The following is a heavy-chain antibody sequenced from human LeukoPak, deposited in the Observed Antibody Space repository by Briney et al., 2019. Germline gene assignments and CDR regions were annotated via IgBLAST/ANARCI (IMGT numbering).Heavy chain of an antibody. J-gene: IGHJ4*02. V-gene: IGHV3-21*01. CDR1: GFTFSSHN. CDR2: ISTSSSYI. Sequence: GGSLRLSCAASGFTFSSHNMHWVRQAPGKGLEWVSSISTSSSYIYYADSVKGRFTISRHNAKNSLYLQMNSLRAEDTAVYYCARDVVVVVATDSKFDYWGQGTLVTVSS. D-gene: IGHD2-15*01. CDR3: ARDVVVVVATDSKFDY.